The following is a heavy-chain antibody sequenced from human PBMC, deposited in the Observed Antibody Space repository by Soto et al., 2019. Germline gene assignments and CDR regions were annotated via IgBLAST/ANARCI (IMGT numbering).Heavy chain of an antibody. CDR3: ARDPMIVVVKPYYYGMDV. CDR1: GYTFISYA. D-gene: IGHD3-22*01. Sequence: GASVKVSCKASGYTFISYAIHWVRQAPGQRLEWMGWINAGNGNTKYSQKFQGRVTITRDTSASTAYMELTSLRSEDTAVYYCARDPMIVVVKPYYYGMDVWGQGTTVTVSS. J-gene: IGHJ6*02. V-gene: IGHV1-3*01. CDR2: INAGNGNT.